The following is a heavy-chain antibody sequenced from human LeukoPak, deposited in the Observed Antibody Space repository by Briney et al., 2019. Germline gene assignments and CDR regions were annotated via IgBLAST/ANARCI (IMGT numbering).Heavy chain of an antibody. Sequence: ASVKVSCKASGGTFSSYAICWVRQAPGQGLEWMGGIIPIFGTANYAQKFQGRVTITTDESTSTAYMELSSLRSEDTAVYYCARGYSSSWDRPFDYWGQGTLVTVSS. J-gene: IGHJ4*02. V-gene: IGHV1-69*05. CDR2: IIPIFGTA. D-gene: IGHD6-13*01. CDR1: GGTFSSYA. CDR3: ARGYSSSWDRPFDY.